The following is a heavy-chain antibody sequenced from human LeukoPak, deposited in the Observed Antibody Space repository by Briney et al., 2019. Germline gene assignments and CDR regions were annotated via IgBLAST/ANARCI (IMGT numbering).Heavy chain of an antibody. J-gene: IGHJ4*02. V-gene: IGHV3-66*02. CDR3: GRAKSSGSYYVFDY. CDR1: VFTFSSNY. D-gene: IGHD3-10*01. Sequence: PGGSLRLSCAASVFTFSSNYMSWVRQARGKGLEWVSVIYSGGSTDYADSVKGRFTLSRDNSKNTPYLQMNSLRAEDTGVVYCGRAKSSGSYYVFDYWGQGTLVTVSS. CDR2: IYSGGST.